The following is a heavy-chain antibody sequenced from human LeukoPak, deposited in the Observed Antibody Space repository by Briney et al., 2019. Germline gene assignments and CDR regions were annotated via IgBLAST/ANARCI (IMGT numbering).Heavy chain of an antibody. CDR3: ARAHTRYNVFFDY. V-gene: IGHV1-2*02. D-gene: IGHD1-14*01. Sequence: ASVKVSCKASGYTFTGYYMHWVRQDPGQGLEWMGWINPNSGGTNYAQKFQGRVTMTRDTSISTAYMELSGLRSDDTAVYYCARAHTRYNVFFDYWGQGTLVTVSS. J-gene: IGHJ4*02. CDR2: INPNSGGT. CDR1: GYTFTGYY.